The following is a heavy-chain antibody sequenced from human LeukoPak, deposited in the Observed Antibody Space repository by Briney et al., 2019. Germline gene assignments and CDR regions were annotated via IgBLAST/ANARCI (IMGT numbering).Heavy chain of an antibody. D-gene: IGHD4-23*01. J-gene: IGHJ4*02. CDR2: ILPIFGKA. CDR1: GGSFSSYA. Sequence: SVKVSCKASGGSFSSYAINWVRQAPGQGLEWMGGILPIFGKANYAQKFQDRVAITAVESMSTVYMELSSLRSEDTAVYYCARGWLAETTVVTPYNYWGQGTLVTVSS. V-gene: IGHV1-69*13. CDR3: ARGWLAETTVVTPYNY.